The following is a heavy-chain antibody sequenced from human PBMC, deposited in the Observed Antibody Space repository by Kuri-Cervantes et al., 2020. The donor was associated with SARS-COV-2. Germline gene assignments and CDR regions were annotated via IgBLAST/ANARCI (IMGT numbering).Heavy chain of an antibody. D-gene: IGHD5-18*01. CDR3: AKERGYGNEYVDY. Sequence: GESLKISCAVSGFTFSNYGMNWVRQAPGKGLEWVSVISASGGMTYYADSVKGRFTISRDNSKNTLYLQMNSLRADETAVYYCAKERGYGNEYVDYWGQGTLVTVSS. CDR1: GFTFSNYG. CDR2: ISASGGMT. V-gene: IGHV3-23*01. J-gene: IGHJ4*02.